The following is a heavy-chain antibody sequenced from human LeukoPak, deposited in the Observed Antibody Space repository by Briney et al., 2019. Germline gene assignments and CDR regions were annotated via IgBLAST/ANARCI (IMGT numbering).Heavy chain of an antibody. CDR3: AREWQGGIAAAGTRIEGDY. D-gene: IGHD6-13*01. V-gene: IGHV3-7*01. CDR1: GFSFSGYW. CDR2: IKQDGSEK. J-gene: IGHJ4*02. Sequence: GGSLRLSCAVSGFSFSGYWMTWVRQAPGKGLEWVANIKQDGSEKNYVDSVKGRFTISRDNAENSLFLRMNSLRVEDTTVYYCAREWQGGIAAAGTRIEGDYWGQGTLVAVSS.